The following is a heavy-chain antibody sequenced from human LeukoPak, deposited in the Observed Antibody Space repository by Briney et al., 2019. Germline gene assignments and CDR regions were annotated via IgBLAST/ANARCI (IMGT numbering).Heavy chain of an antibody. J-gene: IGHJ5*02. CDR3: ARDVRYASGWSTPES. Sequence: SETLSLTCTVPGGSINHYWSWIRQPAGKGLEWIGRIYSSGSANYSPSLKSRVSMSIDTSNNHFSLNLTSVTAADTALYFCARDVRYASGWSTPESWGQGTLVTVSS. CDR2: IYSSGSA. CDR1: GGSINHY. V-gene: IGHV4-4*07. D-gene: IGHD6-19*01.